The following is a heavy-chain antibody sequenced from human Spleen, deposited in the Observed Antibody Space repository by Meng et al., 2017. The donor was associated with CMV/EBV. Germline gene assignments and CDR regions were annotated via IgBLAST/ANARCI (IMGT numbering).Heavy chain of an antibody. CDR2: ISYDGSNK. D-gene: IGHD2-2*01. V-gene: IGHV3-30-3*01. J-gene: IGHJ4*02. CDR1: GFTFSSYA. Sequence: GESLKISCAASGFTFSSYAMHWVRQAPGKGLEWVAVISYDGSNKYYADSVKGRFTISRDNSKNTLYLQMNSLRAEDTAMYYCARSVVVPAATTGLDYWGQGTRVTVSS. CDR3: ARSVVVPAATTGLDY.